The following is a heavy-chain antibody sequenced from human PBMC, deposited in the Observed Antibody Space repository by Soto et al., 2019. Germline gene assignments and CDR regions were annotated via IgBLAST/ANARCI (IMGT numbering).Heavy chain of an antibody. CDR2: MNPNSGNT. Sequence: ASVKVSCKSSGYTFTSYDINWVRQATGQGLEWMGWMNPNSGNTGYAQKFQGRVTMTRSTSISTAYMELTSLRSEDTAVYYCARQWELSGYYYGMDVWGQGNTVTVSS. V-gene: IGHV1-8*01. J-gene: IGHJ6*02. CDR1: GYTFTSYD. D-gene: IGHD1-26*01. CDR3: ARQWELSGYYYGMDV.